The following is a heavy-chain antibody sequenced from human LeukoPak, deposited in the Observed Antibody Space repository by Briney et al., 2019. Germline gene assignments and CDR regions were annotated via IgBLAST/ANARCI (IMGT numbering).Heavy chain of an antibody. CDR3: ARSQQLDHYYYYYMDV. CDR2: IRYDGSNK. V-gene: IGHV3-30*02. Sequence: GGSLRLSCAASGFTFSSYGMHCVRQAPGKWLEWVAFIRYDGSNKYYADSVKGRFTISRDNSKNTLYLQMNSLRAEDTAVYYCARSQQLDHYYYYYMDVWGKGTTVTVSS. J-gene: IGHJ6*03. CDR1: GFTFSSYG. D-gene: IGHD6-13*01.